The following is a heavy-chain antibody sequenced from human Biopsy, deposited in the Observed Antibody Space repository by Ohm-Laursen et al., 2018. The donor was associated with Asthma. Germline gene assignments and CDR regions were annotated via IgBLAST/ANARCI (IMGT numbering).Heavy chain of an antibody. J-gene: IGHJ6*02. CDR2: TNERGVT. Sequence: PSDTLSLTCDVYPGSFSGFFWTWIRQSPGKGLEWIGETNERGVTNNNPALKSRVIISIDTYWNRVSLKLTSATAADTAVYYCARGPELDVWGQGTTVTVSS. V-gene: IGHV4-34*01. CDR1: PGSFSGFF. CDR3: ARGPELDV.